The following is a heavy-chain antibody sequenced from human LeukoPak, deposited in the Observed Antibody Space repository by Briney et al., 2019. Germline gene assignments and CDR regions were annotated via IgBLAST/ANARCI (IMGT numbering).Heavy chain of an antibody. CDR2: ISSSSSYI. CDR1: GFTFSIYS. J-gene: IGHJ4*02. D-gene: IGHD3-16*01. Sequence: GGSLRLSCAASGFTFSIYSMNWVRQAPGKGLEWVSSISSSSSYIYYADSVKGRFTISRDNAKNSLYLQMNSLRAEDTAVYYCARDYDYVWGSQKPPPFDYWGQGTLVTVSS. V-gene: IGHV3-21*01. CDR3: ARDYDYVWGSQKPPPFDY.